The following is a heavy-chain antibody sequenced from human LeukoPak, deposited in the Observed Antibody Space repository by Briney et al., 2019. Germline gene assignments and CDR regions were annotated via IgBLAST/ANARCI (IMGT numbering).Heavy chain of an antibody. J-gene: IGHJ6*03. CDR3: AGEPGSGSYFGYYYYYYYMDV. V-gene: IGHV3-74*01. CDR2: INSDGSST. CDR1: GFTFNSYW. Sequence: PGGSLRLSCAASGFTFNSYWMHWVRQAPGKGLVWVSRINSDGSSTNYADSVKGRFTISRDNAKSTLYLQMKSLRAEDTAVYYCAGEPGSGSYFGYYYYYYYMDVWGKGTTVTISS. D-gene: IGHD3-10*01.